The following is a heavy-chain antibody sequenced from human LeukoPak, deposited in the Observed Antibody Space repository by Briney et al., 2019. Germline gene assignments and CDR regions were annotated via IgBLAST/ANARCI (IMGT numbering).Heavy chain of an antibody. CDR1: GFTLSSYE. CDR2: ISSSGSTK. Sequence: GGSLRLSCAASGFTLSSYEMNWVHQAPGKGLEWVSYISSSGSTKYYTDSVRGRFTISRDNAKNSLSLQMNSLRAEDTAVYYCAREIAGSGPAFDIWGQGTMVTVSS. J-gene: IGHJ3*02. CDR3: AREIAGSGPAFDI. D-gene: IGHD6-13*01. V-gene: IGHV3-48*03.